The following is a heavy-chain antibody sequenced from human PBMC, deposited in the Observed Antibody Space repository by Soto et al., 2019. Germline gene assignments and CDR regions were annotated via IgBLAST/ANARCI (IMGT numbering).Heavy chain of an antibody. J-gene: IGHJ4*02. D-gene: IGHD6-13*01. V-gene: IGHV3-33*01. Sequence: QLQLVESGGGVVQPGRSLRLSCAVSGFTFSAYGMHWVRQAPGTGLEWVALIWRDGSNTYYSDSVKGRFTISRDNSKNTLYLQMNSLRADDMAVYYCARDLSKGGYFDYWGQGTLVTVSS. CDR3: ARDLSKGGYFDY. CDR1: GFTFSAYG. CDR2: IWRDGSNT.